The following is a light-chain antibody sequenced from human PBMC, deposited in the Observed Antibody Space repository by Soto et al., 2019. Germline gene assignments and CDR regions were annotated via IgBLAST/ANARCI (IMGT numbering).Light chain of an antibody. CDR1: QGVSSTY. Sequence: EIVLTQSPGTLSLSPGERATLSCRASQGVSSTYLAWYQQRLGQAPRLLIFGASSRATGIPDRFSGSGSGTDFTLSISRLEPEDFAVYYCQLYGNSPPMYTFGQGTKEDIK. CDR3: QLYGNSPPMYT. V-gene: IGKV3-20*01. J-gene: IGKJ2*01. CDR2: GAS.